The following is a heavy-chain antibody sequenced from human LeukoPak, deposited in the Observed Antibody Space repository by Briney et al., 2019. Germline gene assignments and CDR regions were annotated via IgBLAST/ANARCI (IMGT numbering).Heavy chain of an antibody. D-gene: IGHD3-3*01. CDR2: ISYDGSNK. CDR3: ARDEMVIMYYFDY. J-gene: IGHJ4*02. Sequence: GGSLRLSCAASGFTFSSYTMHWVRQAPGKGLEWVAVISYDGSNKYYADSVKGRFTISRDNSKNTLYLQMNSLRAEDTAVYYCARDEMVIMYYFDYWGQGTLVTVSS. CDR1: GFTFSSYT. V-gene: IGHV3-30-3*01.